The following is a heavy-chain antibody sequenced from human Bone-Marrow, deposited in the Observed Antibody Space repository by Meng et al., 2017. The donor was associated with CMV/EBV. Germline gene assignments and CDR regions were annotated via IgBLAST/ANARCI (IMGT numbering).Heavy chain of an antibody. J-gene: IGHJ5*02. Sequence: SNSSGGYSWSWIRQPPGKGLEWIGYIYHSGSTYYNPSLKSRVTISVDRSKNQFSLKLSSVTAADTAVYYCARLVVVAATPEAWFDPWGQGTLVTVSS. CDR1: SNSSGGYS. V-gene: IGHV4-30-2*01. D-gene: IGHD2-15*01. CDR2: IYHSGST. CDR3: ARLVVVAATPEAWFDP.